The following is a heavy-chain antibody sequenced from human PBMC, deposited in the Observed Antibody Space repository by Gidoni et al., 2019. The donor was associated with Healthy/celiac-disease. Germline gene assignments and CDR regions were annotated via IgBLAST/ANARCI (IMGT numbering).Heavy chain of an antibody. CDR3: ARGGLYGGNPMGLTH. CDR1: GYTFTRYG. Sequence: QVQLVHPGAEVTKPGASLKVSCKASGYTFTRYGISWVRQAPGQALEWMGWISAYSSNTNNAQKLQDRVTMTADTSTSTAYMELRSLRSDDTAVYYCARGGLYGGNPMGLTHWGQGTLVTVSS. D-gene: IGHD4-17*01. J-gene: IGHJ4*02. CDR2: ISAYSSNT. V-gene: IGHV1-18*01.